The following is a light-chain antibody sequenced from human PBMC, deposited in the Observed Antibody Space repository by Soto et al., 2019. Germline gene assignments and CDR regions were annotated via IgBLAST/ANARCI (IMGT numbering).Light chain of an antibody. V-gene: IGLV1-40*01. CDR1: SSNIGAGYD. CDR2: GNS. J-gene: IGLJ2*01. Sequence: QSVLTQPPSVSGAPGQRVTISCTGSSSNIGAGYDVHWYQQLPRKAPKVLIYGNSNRPSGVPDRISGSKSGTSASLAITGLQAEDEADYYCQSYDNSLSGYVIFGGGTKVTVL. CDR3: QSYDNSLSGYVI.